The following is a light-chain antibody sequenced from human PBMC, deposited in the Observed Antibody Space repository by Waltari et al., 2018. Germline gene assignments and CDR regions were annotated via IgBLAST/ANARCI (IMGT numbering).Light chain of an antibody. J-gene: IGLJ2*01. Sequence: QLVLTQSPSASASLGASVKLTCTLSSGYSNYAIAWHQQQSEKGPRFLMKVNADGSEKKGDGIPDRFSGSSSGAERCLTISSLQSEDEADYSCQTWGAGIVVFGGGTTLTVL. CDR2: VNADGSE. V-gene: IGLV4-69*01. CDR1: SGYSNYA. CDR3: QTWGAGIVV.